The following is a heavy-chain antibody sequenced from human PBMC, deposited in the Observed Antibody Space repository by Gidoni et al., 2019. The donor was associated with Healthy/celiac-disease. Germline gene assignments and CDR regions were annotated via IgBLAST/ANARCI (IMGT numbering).Heavy chain of an antibody. V-gene: IGHV3-9*01. CDR3: AKAPLVTDNWFDP. CDR2: ISWNSGSI. Sequence: EVQLVESGGGLVQLGRSLRLSCAASGFTFDDYAMHWVRQAPGKGLEWVSGISWNSGSIGYADSVKGRFTISRDNAKNSLYLQMNSLRAEDTALYYCAKAPLVTDNWFDPWGQGTLVTVSS. J-gene: IGHJ5*02. D-gene: IGHD2-21*02. CDR1: GFTFDDYA.